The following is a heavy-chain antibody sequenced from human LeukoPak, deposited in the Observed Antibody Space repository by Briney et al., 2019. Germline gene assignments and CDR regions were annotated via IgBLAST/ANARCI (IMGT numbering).Heavy chain of an antibody. CDR3: ARAVEYTAPDY. J-gene: IGHJ4*02. CDR2: IWYDGSNK. D-gene: IGHD5-18*01. Sequence: GRSLRLSCAASGFTFSSYGMHWVRQAPGKGLEWVAVIWYDGSNKYYADSVKGRFTISRDNSKNTLYLQMNSLRAEDTAVYYCARAVEYTAPDYWGQGTLVTVSS. CDR1: GFTFSSYG. V-gene: IGHV3-33*08.